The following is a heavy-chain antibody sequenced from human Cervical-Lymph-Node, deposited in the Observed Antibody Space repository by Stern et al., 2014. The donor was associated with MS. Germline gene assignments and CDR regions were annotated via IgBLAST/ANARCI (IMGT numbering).Heavy chain of an antibody. CDR1: GFSLSTTGVG. J-gene: IGHJ4*02. D-gene: IGHD3-10*01. Sequence: QVTLRESGPTLVKPTQTLTLTCTFSGFSLSTTGVGVGWIRPPPGHAPGWLVLIYWDDDKRSSPSLRSRLAITKDTSKTQVVLTMSNMDPVDTGTHYCALIVRGVLKNWGQGTLVTVSS. CDR2: IYWDDDK. V-gene: IGHV2-5*02. CDR3: ALIVRGVLKN.